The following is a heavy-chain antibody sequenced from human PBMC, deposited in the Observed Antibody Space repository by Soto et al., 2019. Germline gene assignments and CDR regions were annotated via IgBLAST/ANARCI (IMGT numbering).Heavy chain of an antibody. CDR3: AADTLQKAV. J-gene: IGHJ4*02. CDR1: GFTFSTSA. D-gene: IGHD3-10*01. CDR2: IVVGNGKT. Sequence: SVKVSCKTSGFTFSTSAVQWVRQARGQRLEWIGWIVVGNGKTNYAQKFQDRVTITRDTSTSTSYLEMSGLTSADTAVYYCAADTLQKAVWGQGTLVTVSS. V-gene: IGHV1-58*01.